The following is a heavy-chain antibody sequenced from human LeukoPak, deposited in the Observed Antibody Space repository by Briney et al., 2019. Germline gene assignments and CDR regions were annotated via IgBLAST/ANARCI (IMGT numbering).Heavy chain of an antibody. CDR3: AKASVLRYFDWLFPVDPFDY. CDR1: GFTFSSYG. J-gene: IGHJ4*02. Sequence: PGGTLRLSCAASGFTFSSYGMSWVRQAPGKGLEWVSAISGSGGSTYYADSVKGRFTISRDNSKNTLYLQMNSLRAEDTAVYYCAKASVLRYFDWLFPVDPFDYWGQGTLVTVSS. CDR2: ISGSGGST. V-gene: IGHV3-23*01. D-gene: IGHD3-9*01.